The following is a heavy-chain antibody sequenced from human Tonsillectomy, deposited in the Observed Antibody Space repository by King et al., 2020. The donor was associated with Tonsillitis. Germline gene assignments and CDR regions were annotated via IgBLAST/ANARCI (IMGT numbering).Heavy chain of an antibody. D-gene: IGHD2-2*01. J-gene: IGHJ4*02. CDR1: GFTFSSYG. Sequence: VQLVESGGGVVQPGRSLRLSGAASGFTFSSYGMHWVRQAPGKGLEWVAVIWYDGSNKYYADSVKGRFTISRDNSKNTLYLQMNSLRAEDTAVYYCARDLVGYCSSTSCHHFDYWGQGTLVTVSS. CDR2: IWYDGSNK. V-gene: IGHV3-33*01. CDR3: ARDLVGYCSSTSCHHFDY.